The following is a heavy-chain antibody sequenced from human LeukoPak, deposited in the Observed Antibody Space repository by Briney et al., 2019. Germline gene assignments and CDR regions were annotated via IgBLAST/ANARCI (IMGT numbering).Heavy chain of an antibody. CDR1: GYSISSGYY. CDR3: ARYTAMVKDYYYYYYMDV. D-gene: IGHD5-18*01. CDR2: IYYSGST. Sequence: SETLSLTCTVSGYSISSGYYWGWIRQPPGKGLEWIGYIYYSGSTNYNPSLKSRVTISVDTSKNQFSLKLSSVTAADTAVYYCARYTAMVKDYYYYYYMDVWGKGTTVTISS. V-gene: IGHV4-61*01. J-gene: IGHJ6*03.